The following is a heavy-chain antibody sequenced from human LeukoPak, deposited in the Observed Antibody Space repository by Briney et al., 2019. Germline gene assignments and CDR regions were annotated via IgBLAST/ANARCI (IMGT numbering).Heavy chain of an antibody. CDR1: GYTFTSYY. V-gene: IGHV1-46*01. CDR2: INPSGGST. J-gene: IGHJ5*02. CDR3: ASEARYCSGGSCYGKNWFDP. Sequence: ASVKVSCKASGYTFTSYYMHWVRQAPGQGLEWMGIINPSGGSTSYAQKFQGRVTMTRDMSTSTVYMELSSLRSEDTAVYYCASEARYCSGGSCYGKNWFDPWGQGTLVTVSS. D-gene: IGHD2-15*01.